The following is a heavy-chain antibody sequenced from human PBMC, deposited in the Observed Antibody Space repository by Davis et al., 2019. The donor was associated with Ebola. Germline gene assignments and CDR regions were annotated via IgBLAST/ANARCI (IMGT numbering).Heavy chain of an antibody. D-gene: IGHD6-13*01. CDR2: IYWNDDK. J-gene: IGHJ1*01. V-gene: IGHV2-5*01. Sequence: SGPTLVKPAQTLTLTCTFSGFSLSTSGVGVGWIRQPPGKALEWLALIYWNDDKRYSPSLESRLTITKDTSKNQVVLTMTNMDPVDTATYYCAHPDPGSSRPYFQHWGQGTLVTVSS. CDR1: GFSLSTSGVG. CDR3: AHPDPGSSRPYFQH.